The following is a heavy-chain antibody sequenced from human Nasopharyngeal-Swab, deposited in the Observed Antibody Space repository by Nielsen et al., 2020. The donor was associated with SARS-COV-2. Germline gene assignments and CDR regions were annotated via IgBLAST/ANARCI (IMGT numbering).Heavy chain of an antibody. CDR2: IYYSGST. Sequence: WIRQPPGKGLEWIGYIYYSGSTNYNPSLKSRVTISVVTSKNQFSLKLSSVTAADTAVYYCARVWGATCLNWGQGTLVTVSS. D-gene: IGHD1-26*01. V-gene: IGHV4-59*01. J-gene: IGHJ4*02. CDR3: ARVWGATCLN.